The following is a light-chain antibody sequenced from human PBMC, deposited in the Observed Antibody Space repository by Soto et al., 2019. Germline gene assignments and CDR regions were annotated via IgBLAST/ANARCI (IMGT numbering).Light chain of an antibody. CDR1: RSVFFSANSKNH. CDR3: QQYNSYST. CDR2: KAS. V-gene: IGKV1-5*03. J-gene: IGKJ1*01. Sequence: DIVMTQSPDSLAVSLGERATINCRSSRSVFFSANSKNHLAWYQQKPGKAPKLLIYKASSLESGVPSRFSGSGSGTEFTLTISSLQPDDFATYYCQQYNSYSTFGQGTKVDIK.